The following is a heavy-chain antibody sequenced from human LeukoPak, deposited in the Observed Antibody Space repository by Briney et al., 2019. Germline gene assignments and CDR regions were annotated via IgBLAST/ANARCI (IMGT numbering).Heavy chain of an antibody. Sequence: ASVKVSCKASGYTFTSYGISWVRQAPGQGLEWMGWISAYNGNTNYAQKLQGRVTMTTDTSTSTAYMELRGLRSDDTAVYYCARVAPYDSSGYWVYWGQGTLVTVSS. CDR1: GYTFTSYG. V-gene: IGHV1-18*01. D-gene: IGHD3-22*01. CDR2: ISAYNGNT. CDR3: ARVAPYDSSGYWVY. J-gene: IGHJ4*02.